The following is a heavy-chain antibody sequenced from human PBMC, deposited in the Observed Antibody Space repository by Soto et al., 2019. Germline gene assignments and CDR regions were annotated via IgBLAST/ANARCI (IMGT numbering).Heavy chain of an antibody. D-gene: IGHD3-3*01. CDR2: IYYSGST. V-gene: IGHV4-39*01. CDR1: GGSISSSSYY. CDR3: AKGRRITIFGVVVGYYGMDV. Sequence: SETLSLTCTVSGGSISSSSYYWGWIRQPPGKGLEWIGSIYYSGSTYYNPSLKSRVTISVDTSKNQFSLKLSSVTAADTAVYYCAKGRRITIFGVVVGYYGMDVWGQGTTVTVSS. J-gene: IGHJ6*02.